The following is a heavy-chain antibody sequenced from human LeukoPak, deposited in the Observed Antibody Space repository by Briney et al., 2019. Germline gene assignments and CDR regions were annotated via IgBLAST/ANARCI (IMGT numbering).Heavy chain of an antibody. Sequence: GGSLRLSCAASGFTFSSYGMHWVRQAPGKGLEWVAFIRYDGSNKYYADSVKGRFTISRDNSKNTLYLQMNSLRAEDTAVYYCARGYSSSWSTSGGFDYWGQGTLVTVSS. CDR1: GFTFSSYG. CDR3: ARGYSSSWSTSGGFDY. D-gene: IGHD6-13*01. J-gene: IGHJ4*02. CDR2: IRYDGSNK. V-gene: IGHV3-30*02.